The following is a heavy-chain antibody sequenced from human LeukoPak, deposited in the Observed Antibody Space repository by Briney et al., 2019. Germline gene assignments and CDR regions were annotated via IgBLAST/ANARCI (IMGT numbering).Heavy chain of an antibody. Sequence: SGPTLVKPTQTLTLTCTFSGFSLITNEVGVGWIRQPPGKGLEWLALFYYNNNKFYSPSLENRVTVSKYTSKNQVVLTLTNMDPMDTATYYCAHQEYDNGWHPFQHWGQGTLFTVSS. CDR3: AHQEYDNGWHPFQH. CDR2: FYYNNNK. D-gene: IGHD6-19*01. CDR1: GFSLITNEVG. J-gene: IGHJ1*01. V-gene: IGHV2-5*01.